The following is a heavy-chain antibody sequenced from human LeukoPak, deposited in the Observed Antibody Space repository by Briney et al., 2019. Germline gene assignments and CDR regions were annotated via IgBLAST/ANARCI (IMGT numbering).Heavy chain of an antibody. Sequence: PGGSLRLSCAASGFTVSSNYMSWVRQAPGKGLEWVSVIYSGGSTYYADSVKGRFTISRDKSRNTLYLQMNNLSAEDTALYYCARENEFGSGMDVWGQGTTVTVSS. CDR1: GFTVSSNY. D-gene: IGHD3-10*01. J-gene: IGHJ6*02. CDR3: ARENEFGSGMDV. V-gene: IGHV3-53*01. CDR2: IYSGGST.